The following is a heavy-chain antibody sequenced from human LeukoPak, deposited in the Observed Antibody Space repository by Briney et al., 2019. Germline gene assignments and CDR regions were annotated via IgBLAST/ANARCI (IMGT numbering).Heavy chain of an antibody. J-gene: IGHJ4*02. CDR1: GFTFSSYA. V-gene: IGHV3-23*01. CDR3: AKVRSVVPAARTTSYFDY. CDR2: ISGSGGST. D-gene: IGHD2-2*01. Sequence: SGGSLRLSCAASGFTFSSYAMSWVRRAPGKGLEWVSAISGSGGSTYYADSVKGRFTISRDNSKNTLYLQMNSLRAEDTAVYYCAKVRSVVPAARTTSYFDYWGQGTLVTVSS.